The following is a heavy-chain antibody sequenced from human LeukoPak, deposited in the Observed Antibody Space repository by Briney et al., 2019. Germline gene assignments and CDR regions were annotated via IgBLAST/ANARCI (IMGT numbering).Heavy chain of an antibody. CDR2: ISPGGGPT. CDR1: GFIFSSYS. V-gene: IGHV3-23*01. D-gene: IGHD5-12*01. CDR3: AKDGAWLRFDD. J-gene: IGHJ4*02. Sequence: GGSLRLSCVGSGFIFSSYSMNWVRQAPGKGLEWVSGISPGGGPTYYADSVKGRFTISRDDSKNTLYLQMNNLRAEDTAVYYCAKDGAWLRFDDWGQGILVTVSS.